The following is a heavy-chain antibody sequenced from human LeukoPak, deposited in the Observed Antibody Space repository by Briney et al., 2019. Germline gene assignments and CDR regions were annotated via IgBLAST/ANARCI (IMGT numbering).Heavy chain of an antibody. CDR1: GYTFTSYY. V-gene: IGHV1-2*02. CDR3: ARAVVPAGLPDV. CDR2: INPNSGGT. Sequence: ASVKVSCKAFGYTFTSYYMHWVRQAPGQGLEWMGWINPNSGGTNYAQKFQGRVTMTRDTSIGTAYMELSRLRSDDTAVYYCARAVVPAGLPDVWGKGTTVTISS. J-gene: IGHJ6*04. D-gene: IGHD2-2*01.